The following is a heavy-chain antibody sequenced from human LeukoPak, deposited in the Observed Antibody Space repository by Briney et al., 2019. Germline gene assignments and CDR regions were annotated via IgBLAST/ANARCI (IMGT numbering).Heavy chain of an antibody. CDR3: ARSAPKYYYYYYGMDV. CDR1: GYTFTSYY. J-gene: IGHJ6*02. V-gene: IGHV1-46*01. Sequence: ASVKGSCKASGYTFTSYYMHWVRQAPGQGLEWMGIINPSGGSTSYAQKFQGRVTMTRDTSTSTVYMELSSLRSEDTAVYYCARSAPKYYYYYYGMDVWGQGTTVTVSS. CDR2: INPSGGST.